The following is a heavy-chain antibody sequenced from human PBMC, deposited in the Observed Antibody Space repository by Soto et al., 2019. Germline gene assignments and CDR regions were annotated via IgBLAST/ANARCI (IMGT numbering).Heavy chain of an antibody. CDR2: INPNSGGT. J-gene: IGHJ4*02. V-gene: IGHV1-2*04. Sequence: GASVKGSCKASGYTFTGYYMHWVRQAPGQGLEWMGWINPNSGGTNYAQKFQGWVTMTRDTSISTAYMELSRLRSDDTAVYYCARDRGDRSSFFDYWGQGTLVTVSS. CDR1: GYTFTGYY. D-gene: IGHD6-13*01. CDR3: ARDRGDRSSFFDY.